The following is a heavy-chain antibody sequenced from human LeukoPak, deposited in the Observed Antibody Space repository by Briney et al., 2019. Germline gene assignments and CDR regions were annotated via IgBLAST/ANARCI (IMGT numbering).Heavy chain of an antibody. V-gene: IGHV3-30*02. CDR2: IRYDGSNK. D-gene: IGHD2-2*01. CDR1: GFTFSSYG. J-gene: IGHJ4*02. Sequence: GGSLRLSCAASGFTFSSYGMHWVRQAPGKGVEWVAFIRYDGSNKYYADSVKGRFTISRDNSKNTLYLQMNSLRAEDTAVYYCAKGPALFVVVPAAIDYWGQGTLVTVSS. CDR3: AKGPALFVVVPAAIDY.